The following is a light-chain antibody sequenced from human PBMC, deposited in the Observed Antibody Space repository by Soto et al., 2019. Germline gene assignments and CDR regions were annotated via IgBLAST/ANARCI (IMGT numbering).Light chain of an antibody. CDR2: GAS. CDR3: QQRHMWPIT. Sequence: EIVMTQSPATLSVSPGERATLSCRASQSVSSNLAWYQQKPGQAPRLLIYGASSRDTGIPDRVSGGGSGTDVTLTISSLEPEDSAVYYCQQRHMWPITFGQGTRLEIK. J-gene: IGKJ5*01. V-gene: IGKV3D-15*01. CDR1: QSVSSN.